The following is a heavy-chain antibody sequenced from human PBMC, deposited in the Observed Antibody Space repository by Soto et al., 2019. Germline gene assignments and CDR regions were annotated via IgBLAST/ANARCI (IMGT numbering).Heavy chain of an antibody. D-gene: IGHD4-4*01. J-gene: IGHJ4*02. Sequence: QVQLQESGPGLVKPSQTLSLTCTVSGGSISSGDYKWSWIRQPPGKGLEWIGYIYYSGYSYNNSSLKSRVTMSVDTSKNQFSLKLSSVTAADTAVYYCARSDNYVPFEYWGQGTLVTVSS. CDR1: GGSISSGDYK. CDR2: IYYSGYS. V-gene: IGHV4-30-4*01. CDR3: ARSDNYVPFEY.